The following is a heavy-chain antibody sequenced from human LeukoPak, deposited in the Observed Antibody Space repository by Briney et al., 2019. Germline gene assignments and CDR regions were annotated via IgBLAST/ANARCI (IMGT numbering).Heavy chain of an antibody. V-gene: IGHV3-30*03. CDR2: ISYDGSNK. Sequence: PGGSLRLSCAASGFTFSSYGMHWVRQAPGKGLEWVAVISYDGSNKYYADSVKGRFTISRDNSKNTLYLQMNSLRAEDTAVYYCARDRTNYYGSGMLGYYYYYYMDVWGKGTTVTISS. J-gene: IGHJ6*03. CDR3: ARDRTNYYGSGMLGYYYYYYMDV. D-gene: IGHD3-10*01. CDR1: GFTFSSYG.